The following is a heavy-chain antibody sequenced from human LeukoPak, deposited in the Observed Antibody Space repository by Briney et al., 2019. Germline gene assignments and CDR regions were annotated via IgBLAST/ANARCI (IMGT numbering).Heavy chain of an antibody. CDR3: ATYRQVLLPLES. D-gene: IGHD2-8*02. J-gene: IGHJ4*02. V-gene: IGHV3-23*01. Sequence: GGSLRLSCAASGFTFSTFAMIWVRQPPGKGLEWVSSIFPSGGEIHYADSVRGRFTISRDNSKSTLSLQMNSLRAEDTAIYYCATYRQVLLPLESWGQGTLVTVSS. CDR2: IFPSGGEI. CDR1: GFTFSTFA.